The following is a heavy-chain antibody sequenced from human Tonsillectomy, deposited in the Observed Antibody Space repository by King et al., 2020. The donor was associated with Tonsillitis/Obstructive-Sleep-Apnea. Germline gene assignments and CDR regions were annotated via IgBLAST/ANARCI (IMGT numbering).Heavy chain of an antibody. D-gene: IGHD2-2*01. CDR2: IRGKAYGETT. J-gene: IGHJ4*01. CDR3: TRNLGYCSSTSCYPEGYYFDY. V-gene: IGHV3-49*03. Sequence: WFRQAPGKGLEWLGFIRGKAYGETTEYAASVKGSFTISRDDSKSMAYLQMNSLKTEDTAVYYCTRNLGYCSSTSCYPEGYYFDYWGHGTLVTVSS.